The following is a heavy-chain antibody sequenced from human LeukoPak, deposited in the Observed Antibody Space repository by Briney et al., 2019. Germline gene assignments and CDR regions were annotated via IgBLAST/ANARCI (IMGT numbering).Heavy chain of an antibody. CDR2: INGRGDDT. V-gene: IGHV3-23*01. Sequence: GGSLRLSCAAFSGFAMSWVRQAPGKGLEWVSAINGRGDDTYYPDSVKGRFTISRDNSNNTLYLQMNSLRAEDTAVYYCAKGHRSSSSFFDSWGQGILVTVSS. D-gene: IGHD6-19*01. J-gene: IGHJ4*02. CDR3: AKGHRSSSSFFDS. CDR1: SGFA.